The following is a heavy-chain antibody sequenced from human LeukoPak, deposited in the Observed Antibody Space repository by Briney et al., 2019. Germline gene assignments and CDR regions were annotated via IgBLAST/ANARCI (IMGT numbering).Heavy chain of an antibody. V-gene: IGHV3-7*01. J-gene: IGHJ4*02. CDR1: GFIFSRYW. CDR3: ARDASLLWFGEPMGPFDY. D-gene: IGHD3-10*01. Sequence: PGGSLRLSCAASGFIFSRYWMTWVRQAPGKGLEWVANIKEDGSEKYYVDSVKGRFTISRDNSKNSLYLEMNSLRAEDTAVYYCARDASLLWFGEPMGPFDYWGQGTLVTVSS. CDR2: IKEDGSEK.